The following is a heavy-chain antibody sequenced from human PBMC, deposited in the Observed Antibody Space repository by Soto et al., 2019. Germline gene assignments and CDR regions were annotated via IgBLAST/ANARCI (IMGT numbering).Heavy chain of an antibody. Sequence: QVQLVQAGAEVKKPGSSVKVSCKASGGTFSSYAISWVRQAPGQGLEWMGGIIPIFGTANYAQKFQGRVTITADESTSTAYMELSSLRSEDTAVYYCASRRGTHYDFWSGPDARGYDYWGQGTLVTVSS. CDR2: IIPIFGTA. V-gene: IGHV1-69*12. D-gene: IGHD3-3*01. CDR1: GGTFSSYA. J-gene: IGHJ4*02. CDR3: ASRRGTHYDFWSGPDARGYDY.